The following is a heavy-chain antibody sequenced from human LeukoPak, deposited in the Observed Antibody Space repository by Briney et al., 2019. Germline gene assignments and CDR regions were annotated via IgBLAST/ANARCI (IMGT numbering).Heavy chain of an antibody. CDR2: INHSGST. V-gene: IGHV4-34*01. J-gene: IGHJ4*02. CDR3: ARRGYSYGYWYYFDY. D-gene: IGHD5-18*01. CDR1: GGSFSGYY. Sequence: SETLSLTCAVYGGSFSGYYWSWIRQPPGKGLEWIGEINHSGSTNYNPSLKSQVTISVDTSKNQFSLKLSSVTAADTAVYYCARRGYSYGYWYYFDYWGQGTLVTVSS.